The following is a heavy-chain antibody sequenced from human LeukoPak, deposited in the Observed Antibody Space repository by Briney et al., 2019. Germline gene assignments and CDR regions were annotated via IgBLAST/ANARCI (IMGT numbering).Heavy chain of an antibody. J-gene: IGHJ4*02. CDR1: GGSISSYY. D-gene: IGHD6-13*01. CDR2: IFYSGSP. V-gene: IGHV4-59*12. Sequence: SETLSLTCTVSGGSISSYYWSWIRQPPGKGLESVGNIFYSGSPNYNPSLKSRVTTSFDTSKNQFPLKLSFVTAADTAVYYCARVGHIVAAGTYDYWGQGTLVTVSS. CDR3: ARVGHIVAAGTYDY.